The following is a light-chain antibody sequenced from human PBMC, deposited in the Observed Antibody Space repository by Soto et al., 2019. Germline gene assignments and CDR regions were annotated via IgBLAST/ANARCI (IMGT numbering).Light chain of an antibody. V-gene: IGLV2-14*01. Sequence: QSALTQPASVSGSPGQSITISFSGTSIDVGRYNYVSWYQQHPGKAPKLMIYEVNNRPSGVSNRFSGSKSDNTASLTISGLQAEDEADYYCCSYTTSSTYVFGTGTKVTVL. CDR1: SIDVGRYNY. CDR3: CSYTTSSTYV. J-gene: IGLJ1*01. CDR2: EVN.